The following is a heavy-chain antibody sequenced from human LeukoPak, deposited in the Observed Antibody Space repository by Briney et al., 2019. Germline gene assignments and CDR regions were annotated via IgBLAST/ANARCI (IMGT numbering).Heavy chain of an antibody. CDR1: GDSISSYY. CDR3: ARLTRLSTSPDRYYLDY. J-gene: IGHJ4*02. CDR2: IYTSGGT. V-gene: IGHV4-4*09. D-gene: IGHD6-6*01. Sequence: SETLSLTCTVSGDSISSYYWSWIRQPPGKGLEWIGYIYTSGGTNYIPSLKGRVTIPIDTSKNQFSLKPSSVTAADSAVYYCARLTRLSTSPDRYYLDYWGQGALVTVSS.